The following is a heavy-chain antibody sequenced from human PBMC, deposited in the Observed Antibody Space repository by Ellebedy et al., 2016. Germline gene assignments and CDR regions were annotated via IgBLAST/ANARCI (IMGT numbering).Heavy chain of an antibody. CDR1: GGTFSSYA. CDR3: ARVSGLHPGMLYI. J-gene: IGHJ3*02. CDR2: IIPIFGTA. Sequence: SVKVSCXASGGTFSSYAISWVRQAPGQGLEWMGGIIPIFGTANYAQKFQGGVTITADESTSTAYMELSSLRSEDTAVYYCARVSGLHPGMLYIWGQGTMVTVSS. D-gene: IGHD2-8*01. V-gene: IGHV1-69*13.